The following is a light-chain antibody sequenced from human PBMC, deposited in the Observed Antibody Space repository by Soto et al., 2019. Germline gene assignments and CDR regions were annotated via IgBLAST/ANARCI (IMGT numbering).Light chain of an antibody. CDR1: TSNIGSFA. Sequence: QSVLTQPPSASETPGQRVSISCSGSTSNIGSFAVTWYRQFTGTAPKLLIYNSNLRPSGVPDRFSGSRSGTSASLAISGLQSDDEADYYCSTWDDTLHEVVFGGGTKLTVL. CDR2: NSN. V-gene: IGLV1-44*01. J-gene: IGLJ2*01. CDR3: STWDDTLHEVV.